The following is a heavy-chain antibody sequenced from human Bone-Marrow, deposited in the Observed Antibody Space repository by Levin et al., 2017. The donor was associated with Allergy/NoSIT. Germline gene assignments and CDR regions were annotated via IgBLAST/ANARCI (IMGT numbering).Heavy chain of an antibody. CDR3: ARGVGARGSNLDY. D-gene: IGHD1-26*01. Sequence: ASETLSLTCIVSGDSISSYFWNWIRQPPGKGPEWIGYISYSGDTSYHPSLKSRVTISLDTSKKQFSLKMNSVTATDTAIYYCARGVGARGSNLDYWGRGNLVTVSS. V-gene: IGHV4-59*01. CDR2: ISYSGDT. J-gene: IGHJ4*02. CDR1: GDSISSYF.